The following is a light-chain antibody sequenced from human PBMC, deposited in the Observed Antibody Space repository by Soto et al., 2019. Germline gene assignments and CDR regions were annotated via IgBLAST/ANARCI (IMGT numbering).Light chain of an antibody. J-gene: IGKJ1*01. V-gene: IGKV3-11*01. CDR1: QSVSSY. CDR2: DAS. CDR3: QQRSNWLWT. Sequence: EIVLTQSPATLSLSPGDRATLSCRASQSVSSYLAWYQQKPGQAPRLLIYDASNRATGIPARFSARGSGTVLTLTISTLEPEDFAVYYCQQRSNWLWTFGQGTKVEIK.